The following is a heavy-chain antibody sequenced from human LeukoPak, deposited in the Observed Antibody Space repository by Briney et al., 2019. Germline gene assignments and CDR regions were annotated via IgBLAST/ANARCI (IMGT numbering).Heavy chain of an antibody. CDR1: GFTFSSYA. Sequence: GGSLRLSCAASGFTFSSYAMSWVRQAPGKGLEWVSAISGSGGSTYYADSVKGRFIISRDNSKNTLYLQMNSLRAEDTAVYYCAKDLSRHTAAGSPFDYWGQGTLVTVSS. CDR2: ISGSGGST. V-gene: IGHV3-23*01. D-gene: IGHD6-13*01. CDR3: AKDLSRHTAAGSPFDY. J-gene: IGHJ4*02.